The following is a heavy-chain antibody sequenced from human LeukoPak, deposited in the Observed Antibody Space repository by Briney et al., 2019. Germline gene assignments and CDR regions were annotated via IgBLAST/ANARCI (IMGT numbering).Heavy chain of an antibody. CDR3: ARMILLLGDVLTVPPRGFDY. D-gene: IGHD3-9*01. CDR2: ISVYKGNT. Sequence: ASVKVFCKASGYTFTTYGISWVRQAPGQGLEWLGRISVYKGNTNYAQKLQGRVTMTTDTSTSTAYLELRSLRSDDTAVYYCARMILLLGDVLTVPPRGFDYWGQGTLVTVSS. CDR1: GYTFTTYG. V-gene: IGHV1-18*01. J-gene: IGHJ4*02.